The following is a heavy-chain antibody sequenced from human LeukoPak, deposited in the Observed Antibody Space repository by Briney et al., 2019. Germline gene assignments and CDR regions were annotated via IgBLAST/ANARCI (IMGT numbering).Heavy chain of an antibody. J-gene: IGHJ5*02. CDR2: INPNSGGT. Sequence: ASVKVSCKASGYTFTGYYMHWVRQAPGQGLEWMGWINPNSGGTNYAQKFQGWVTMTRDTSISTAYMELSRLRSDDTAVYYCAREGYCNSTSCPLDPWGQGTLVTVSS. CDR3: AREGYCNSTSCPLDP. D-gene: IGHD2-2*01. CDR1: GYTFTGYY. V-gene: IGHV1-2*04.